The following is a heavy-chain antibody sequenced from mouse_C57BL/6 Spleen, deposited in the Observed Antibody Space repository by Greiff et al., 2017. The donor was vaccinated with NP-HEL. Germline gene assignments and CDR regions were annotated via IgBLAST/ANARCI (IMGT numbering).Heavy chain of an antibody. CDR3: ARGGYDHTDPGYAMDY. V-gene: IGHV1-63*01. J-gene: IGHJ4*01. CDR2: IYPGGGYT. Sequence: QVQLKESGAELVRPGTSVKMSCKASGYTFTNYWIGWAKQRPGHGLEWIGDIYPGGGYTNYNEKFKGKATLTADKSSSTAYMQFSSLTSEDSAIYYCARGGYDHTDPGYAMDYWGQGTSVTVSS. D-gene: IGHD1-2*01. CDR1: GYTFTNYW.